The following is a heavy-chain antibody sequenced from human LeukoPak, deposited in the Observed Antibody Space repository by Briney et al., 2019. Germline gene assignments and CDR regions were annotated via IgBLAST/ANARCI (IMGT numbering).Heavy chain of an antibody. V-gene: IGHV3-9*03. CDR3: AKDANNWGYFDY. CDR2: ISGNSGSI. J-gene: IGHJ4*02. D-gene: IGHD7-27*01. CDR1: GFTFDDYA. Sequence: GGSLRLSCAASGFTFDDYAMHWVPQAPGNGLEGVSGISGNSGSIVSADSVKGRFTISRDNAKNSLYLQMNSLRAEDMALYYCAKDANNWGYFDYWGQGPLVSVSS.